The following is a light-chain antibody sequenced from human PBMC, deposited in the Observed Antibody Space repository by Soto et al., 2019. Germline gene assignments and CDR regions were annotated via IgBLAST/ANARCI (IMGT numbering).Light chain of an antibody. Sequence: DILMTQSPLSLPVTAGEPASVSCSSSHSLLHSNGYNYLDWYLQKPGQSPQLLIYWGSNRASGVPDRFSGSGSGTDFTLKISRVEAEDVGVYYCMQALQTPWTFGQGTKVDIK. CDR3: MQALQTPWT. CDR1: HSLLHSNGYNY. V-gene: IGKV2-28*01. CDR2: WGS. J-gene: IGKJ1*01.